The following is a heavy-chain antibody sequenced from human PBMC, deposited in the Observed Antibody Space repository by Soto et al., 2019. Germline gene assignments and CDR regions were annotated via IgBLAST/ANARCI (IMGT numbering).Heavy chain of an antibody. CDR1: GGSIISYY. V-gene: IGHV4-59*01. CDR3: ARRSGYDNFDY. Sequence: SETLSLTCTVSGGSIISYYWSWIRQPPGKGLEWIGYIYYSGSTNYNPSLKSRVTISVDTSKNQFSLKLSSVTAADTAVYYCARRSGYDNFDYWGQGTLVTVSS. D-gene: IGHD5-12*01. J-gene: IGHJ4*02. CDR2: IYYSGST.